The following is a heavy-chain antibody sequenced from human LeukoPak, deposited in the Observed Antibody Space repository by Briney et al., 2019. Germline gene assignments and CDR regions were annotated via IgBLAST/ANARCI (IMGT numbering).Heavy chain of an antibody. CDR2: INPNSGGT. CDR3: ARAGDSGNFA. J-gene: IGHJ5*02. CDR1: GYTFTGYY. D-gene: IGHD1-26*01. Sequence: ASVTVSCKASGYTFTGYYMHWVRPAPGQGLEWMGWINPNSGGTNYAQDFHGRVTMTRDTSISTAYMELSRLRSDDTAVYYCARAGDSGNFAWGQGTLVTVSS. V-gene: IGHV1-2*02.